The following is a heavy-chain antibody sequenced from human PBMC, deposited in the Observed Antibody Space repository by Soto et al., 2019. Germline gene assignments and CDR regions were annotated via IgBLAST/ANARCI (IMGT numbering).Heavy chain of an antibody. D-gene: IGHD5-18*01. CDR2: IWYDGSNK. J-gene: IGHJ6*02. CDR1: GFTFSSYG. V-gene: IGHV3-33*01. Sequence: SLRLSCAASGFTFSSYGMHWVRQAPGRGLEWVAVIWYDGSNKYYADSVKGRFTISRDNSKNTLYLQMNSLRAEDTAVYYCARDSGYSYGSSSPSYYYYGMDVWGQGTTVTVSS. CDR3: ARDSGYSYGSSSPSYYYYGMDV.